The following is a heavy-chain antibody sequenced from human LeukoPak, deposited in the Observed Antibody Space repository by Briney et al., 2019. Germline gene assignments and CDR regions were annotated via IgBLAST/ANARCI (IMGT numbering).Heavy chain of an antibody. Sequence: GESLKISCKGSGYSFTSYWIGWVRQMPGEGLEWMGSIYPGDSDTRYNPSFQGQVTISADKSITTAYLQWISLRASDTAIYYCARLSPGVGATAEFWGQGTLVTVSS. CDR1: GYSFTSYW. CDR3: ARLSPGVGATAEF. CDR2: IYPGDSDT. J-gene: IGHJ4*02. V-gene: IGHV5-51*01. D-gene: IGHD1-26*01.